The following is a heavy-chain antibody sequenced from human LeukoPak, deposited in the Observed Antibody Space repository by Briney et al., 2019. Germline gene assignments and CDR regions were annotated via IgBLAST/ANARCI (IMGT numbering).Heavy chain of an antibody. CDR3: TTDMYYDFWSGYDRARYYYYGMDV. V-gene: IGHV3-15*01. CDR2: IKSKTDGGTT. Sequence: GGSLRLSCAASGFTFSNAWMSWVRQAPGKGLEWVGRIKSKTDGGTTDYAAPVKGRFTISRDDSKNTLYLQMNGLKTEDTAVYYCTTDMYYDFWSGYDRARYYYYGMDVWGQGTTVTVSS. D-gene: IGHD3-3*01. CDR1: GFTFSNAW. J-gene: IGHJ6*02.